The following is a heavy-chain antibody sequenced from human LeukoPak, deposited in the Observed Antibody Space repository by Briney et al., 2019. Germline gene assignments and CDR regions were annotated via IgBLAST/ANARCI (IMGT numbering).Heavy chain of an antibody. D-gene: IGHD1-26*01. CDR3: QAGALGAEKANAAFDI. CDR2: IIPIFGTA. J-gene: IGHJ3*02. CDR1: GGTFSSYA. Sequence: SVKVSCKASGGTFSSYAISWVRQAPGQGLEWMGGIIPIFGTAIYAQKFQGRVTITADESTSTAYMELSSLRSEDTAVYYCQAGALGAEKANAAFDIWGQGTMVTVSS. V-gene: IGHV1-69*13.